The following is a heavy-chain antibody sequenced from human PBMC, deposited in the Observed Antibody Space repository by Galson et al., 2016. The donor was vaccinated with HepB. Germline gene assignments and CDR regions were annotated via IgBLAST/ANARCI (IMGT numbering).Heavy chain of an antibody. CDR1: GFTFSSDW. J-gene: IGHJ4*02. CDR2: LKEDGSER. CDR3: ARDRRGSGWYNDY. Sequence: SLRLSCAASGFTFSSDWMSWVRQAPGQGQEWVANLKEDGSERYFVDSVKGRFTVTRDNAKNSLYLQMNSRRVDDTAVYYCARDRRGSGWYNDYWGQGTLVTVSS. V-gene: IGHV3-7*01. D-gene: IGHD6-19*01.